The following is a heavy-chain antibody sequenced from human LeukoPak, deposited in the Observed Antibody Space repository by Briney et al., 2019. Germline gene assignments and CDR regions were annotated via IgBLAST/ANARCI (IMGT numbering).Heavy chain of an antibody. CDR2: INAYNDNT. Sequence: ASVKVSCKASGYSFTNYAITWVRQAPGQGLEWMGWINAYNDNTNYPQNLQGRVAMTTDTSTSTAYMELRSLRSDDTAVYYCARDRVGAVVVVTAPWAFDVWGQGTMVTVSS. CDR3: ARDRVGAVVVVTAPWAFDV. J-gene: IGHJ3*01. D-gene: IGHD2-21*02. CDR1: GYSFTNYA. V-gene: IGHV1-18*01.